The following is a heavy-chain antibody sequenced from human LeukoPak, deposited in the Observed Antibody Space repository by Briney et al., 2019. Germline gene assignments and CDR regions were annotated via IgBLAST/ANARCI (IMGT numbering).Heavy chain of an antibody. Sequence: SETLSLTCTVSGDSVSSGTYYWNWIRQPPGKGLEWIGYIYYSGSTNYNPSLKSRVTISVDTSKNQFSLKLSSVTAADTAVYYCARSGRGGSGSYPDCWGQGTLVTVSS. CDR1: GDSVSSGTYY. D-gene: IGHD3-10*01. V-gene: IGHV4-61*01. CDR3: ARSGRGGSGSYPDC. J-gene: IGHJ4*02. CDR2: IYYSGST.